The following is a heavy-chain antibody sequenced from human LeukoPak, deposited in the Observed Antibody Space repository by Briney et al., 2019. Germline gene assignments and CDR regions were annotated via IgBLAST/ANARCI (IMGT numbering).Heavy chain of an antibody. Sequence: GGSLRLSCAASGFTVSSNYMSGVRPAPGKGVEWVSVIYSGGSTYYADSVKGRFTISRDNSKNTLYLQMTGLRAEDTAVYYCAARSGWDAFDIWGQGTMVTVSS. CDR3: AARSGWDAFDI. CDR2: IYSGGST. CDR1: GFTVSSNY. J-gene: IGHJ3*02. D-gene: IGHD6-19*01. V-gene: IGHV3-53*01.